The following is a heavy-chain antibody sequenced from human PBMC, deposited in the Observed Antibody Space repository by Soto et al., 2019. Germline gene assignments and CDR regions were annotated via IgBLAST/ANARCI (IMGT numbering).Heavy chain of an antibody. CDR2: IDWDDDK. D-gene: IGHD4-4*01. J-gene: IGHJ6*02. CDR1: GFSLDTSKMC. V-gene: IGHV2-70*11. CDR3: ARDYRTNSYGMDV. Sequence: SGPTLVNPTQTLTLTCTFSGFSLDTSKMCVSRIRQPPGKALEWLARIDWDDDKYYRASLKTRLTISKDTSKNQVVLTMTNMDPVDTATYFCARDYRTNSYGMDVWGQGTSVTVSS.